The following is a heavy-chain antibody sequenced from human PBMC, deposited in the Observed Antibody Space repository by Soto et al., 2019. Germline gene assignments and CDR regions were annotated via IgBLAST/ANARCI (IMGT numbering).Heavy chain of an antibody. CDR1: GYSFPNYW. CDR3: AKHFYAARYYRGEDF. V-gene: IGHV5-10-1*01. J-gene: IGHJ4*02. CDR2: IHPSDSHT. Sequence: GESLKISCKGSGYSFPNYWISWVRQVPGKGLEWVGRIHPSDSHTNYSPSFQGHVIISADKSISTAYLQWNSLKAPDTAIYYRAKHFYAARYYRGEDFWGQGTLVTVSS. D-gene: IGHD3-16*01.